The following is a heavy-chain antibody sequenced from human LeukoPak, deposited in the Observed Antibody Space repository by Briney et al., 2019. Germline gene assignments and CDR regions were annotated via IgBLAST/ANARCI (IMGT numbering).Heavy chain of an antibody. V-gene: IGHV3-66*01. D-gene: IGHD3-22*01. J-gene: IGHJ4*02. CDR2: IYSGGST. CDR1: GFTVSSNY. Sequence: PGGSLRLSCAASGFTVSSNYMSWVRQAPGKGLEWVSVIYSGGSTYYADSVKGRFTISRDNSKNTLYLQMNSLRAEDTAVYYCAHSPLHYYNSSIYLYFDYWGQGTLVTVSS. CDR3: AHSPLHYYNSSIYLYFDY.